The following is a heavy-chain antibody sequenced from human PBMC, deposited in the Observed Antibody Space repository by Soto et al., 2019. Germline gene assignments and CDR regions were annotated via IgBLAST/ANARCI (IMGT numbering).Heavy chain of an antibody. CDR2: ISWNSGKI. CDR3: AKDKSNEELSVYYYNGLDV. CDR1: GFAFNDYA. V-gene: IGHV3-9*01. J-gene: IGHJ6*02. Sequence: EVQLVESGGGLVQPGRSLTLSCAASGFAFNDYAMHWVWQDPGKGLEWVSSISWNSGKIGYAGSVKGRFTISRDNAKSFVYLQMNSLRAEDSALYYCAKDKSNEELSVYYYNGLDVWGQGTTVIVSS. D-gene: IGHD3-16*02.